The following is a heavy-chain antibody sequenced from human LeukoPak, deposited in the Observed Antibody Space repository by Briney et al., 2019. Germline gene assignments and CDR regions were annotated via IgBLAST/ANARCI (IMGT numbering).Heavy chain of an antibody. CDR3: VKDSGWFHFDS. Sequence: GGSLRLSCVASGFTLSHSWMTWVRQAPGKGLEWVGHIKEDGSSQNYADSVKGRFTISRDNAKSSLHLQMNGLRAEDTAMYYCVKDSGWFHFDSWGQGTLVTVSS. J-gene: IGHJ4*02. D-gene: IGHD6-19*01. V-gene: IGHV3-7*03. CDR2: IKEDGSSQ. CDR1: GFTLSHSW.